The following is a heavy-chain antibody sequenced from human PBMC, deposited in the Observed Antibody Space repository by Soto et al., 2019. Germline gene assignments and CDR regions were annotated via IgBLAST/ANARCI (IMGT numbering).Heavy chain of an antibody. D-gene: IGHD2-2*01. Sequence: GGSLRLSCAASGFTFSSYAMTWVRQTPGKGLEWVSVISGSGGSTYYTDSVKGRFTISRDNSKNTLYLQMNSLRAEDTAIYYCALGFCSSFRCPAGHDAFDKWGQGTMVTVSS. CDR3: ALGFCSSFRCPAGHDAFDK. J-gene: IGHJ3*02. CDR1: GFTFSSYA. CDR2: ISGSGGST. V-gene: IGHV3-23*01.